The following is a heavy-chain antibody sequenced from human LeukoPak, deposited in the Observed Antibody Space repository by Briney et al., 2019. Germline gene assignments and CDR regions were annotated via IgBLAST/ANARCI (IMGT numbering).Heavy chain of an antibody. D-gene: IGHD3-22*01. V-gene: IGHV1-69*04. CDR2: NIPILGIA. Sequence: ATVKVSCKASGGTFSSYAISWVRQAPGQGLEWMGRNIPILGIANYAQKFEGRVTITADKSTSTAYMELSSLRSEDTAVYYCARDRDYYDSSGYYAYFDYWGQGTLVTVSS. CDR3: ARDRDYYDSSGYYAYFDY. CDR1: GGTFSSYA. J-gene: IGHJ4*02.